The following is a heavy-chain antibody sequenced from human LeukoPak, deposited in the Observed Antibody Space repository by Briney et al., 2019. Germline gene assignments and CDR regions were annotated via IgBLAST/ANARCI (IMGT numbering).Heavy chain of an antibody. V-gene: IGHV3-23*01. J-gene: IGHJ3*01. Sequence: ETLSLTCTVSGGSISSSSYYWGWIRQPPGKGLEWVSAISGSGGSTYYADSVKGRFTISRDNAKNSLYLQMNSLRAEDTAVYYCASPSVRTAHAFDFWGQGTMVTVSS. CDR1: GGSISSSSYY. D-gene: IGHD6-19*01. CDR2: ISGSGGST. CDR3: ASPSVRTAHAFDF.